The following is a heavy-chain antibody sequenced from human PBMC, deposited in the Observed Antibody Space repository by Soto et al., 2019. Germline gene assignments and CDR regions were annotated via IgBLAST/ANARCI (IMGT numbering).Heavy chain of an antibody. D-gene: IGHD2-2*01. CDR2: ISAYNGNT. Sequence: ASVKVSCTASGYTLTSYGISWVRQAPGQGLEWMGWISAYNGNTNYAQKLQGRVTMTTDTSTSTAYMELRSLRSDDTAVYYCARDLGYCSSTSCYEWWFDPWGQGTLVTVSS. J-gene: IGHJ5*02. V-gene: IGHV1-18*01. CDR3: ARDLGYCSSTSCYEWWFDP. CDR1: GYTLTSYG.